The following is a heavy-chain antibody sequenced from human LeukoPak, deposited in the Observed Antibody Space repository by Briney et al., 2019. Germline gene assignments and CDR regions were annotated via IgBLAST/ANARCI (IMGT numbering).Heavy chain of an antibody. CDR2: ISANGQAT. V-gene: IGHV3-23*01. D-gene: IGHD3-10*01. CDR1: RFTSSSYA. J-gene: IGHJ4*02. Sequence: SLRPSCPASRFTSSSYAMSCASQAPGVGLGWVSSISANGQATYYADSVEGLFTISRDNSKSTLYLQLNSLRAEETVTYCCARDPYNTILYRLAHWGQGTLVTVSS. CDR3: ARDPYNTILYRLAH.